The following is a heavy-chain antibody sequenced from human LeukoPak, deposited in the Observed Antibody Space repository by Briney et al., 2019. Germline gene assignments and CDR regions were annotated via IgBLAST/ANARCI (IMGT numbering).Heavy chain of an antibody. CDR2: MYHSGST. D-gene: IGHD1-26*01. V-gene: IGHV4-38-2*02. J-gene: IGHJ5*02. CDR3: ASQASGSYLFDP. Sequence: SETLSLTCTVSGYSISSGHYWGWIRPPPGKGLEWIGSMYHSGSTYYNPPLKSRVTISEDTSKNQFSLKLRSVTAADTAVYYCASQASGSYLFDPWGQGTLVTVSS. CDR1: GYSISSGHY.